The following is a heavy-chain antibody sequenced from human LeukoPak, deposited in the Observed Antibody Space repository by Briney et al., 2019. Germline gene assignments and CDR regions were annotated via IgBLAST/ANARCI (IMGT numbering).Heavy chain of an antibody. CDR3: AAHSSSFDY. CDR2: IYYSGST. CDR1: GGSISSYY. J-gene: IGHJ4*02. Sequence: SETLSLTCTVSGGSISSYYWSWIRQPPGKGLEWIVYIYYSGSTNYNPSLKSRVTISVDTSKNQFSLKLSSVTAADTAVYYCAAHSSSFDYWGQGTLVTVSS. V-gene: IGHV4-59*08. D-gene: IGHD6-13*01.